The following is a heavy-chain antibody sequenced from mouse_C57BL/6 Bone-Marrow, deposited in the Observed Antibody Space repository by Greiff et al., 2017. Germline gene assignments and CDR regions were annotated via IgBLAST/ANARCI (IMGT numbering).Heavy chain of an antibody. CDR1: GYAFTNYL. V-gene: IGHV1-54*01. CDR2: INPGSGGT. J-gene: IGHJ4*01. CDR3: ARRIYYAMDY. Sequence: QVQLKQSGAELVRPGTSVKVSCKASGYAFTNYLIEWVKQRPGQGLEWIGVINPGSGGTNYNEKFKGKATLTADKSSSTAYLQLRSLTSEDSAVYFCARRIYYAMDYWGQGTSVTVSS.